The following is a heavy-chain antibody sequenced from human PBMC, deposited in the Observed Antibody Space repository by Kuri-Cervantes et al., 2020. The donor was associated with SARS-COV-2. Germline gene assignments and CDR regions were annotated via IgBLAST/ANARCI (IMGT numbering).Heavy chain of an antibody. CDR1: GGSVSGYY. Sequence: GSLRLSCAVYGGSVSGYYWSWIRQPPGKGLEWIGYIYYSGSTNYNPSLKSRVTISVDTSKNQFSLKLSSVTAADTAVYYCARVWGPLTGFFDYWGQGTLVTVSS. D-gene: IGHD3-16*01. CDR2: IYYSGST. CDR3: ARVWGPLTGFFDY. V-gene: IGHV4-59*02. J-gene: IGHJ4*02.